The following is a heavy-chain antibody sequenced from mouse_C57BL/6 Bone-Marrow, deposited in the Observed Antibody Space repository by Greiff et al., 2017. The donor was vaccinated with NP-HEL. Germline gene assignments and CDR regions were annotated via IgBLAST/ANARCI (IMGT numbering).Heavy chain of an antibody. D-gene: IGHD1-1*01. V-gene: IGHV1-69*01. CDR2: IDPSASYT. J-gene: IGHJ1*03. Sequence: QVQLQQPGAELVMPGASVKLSCKASGYTFTRYWMHWVKQRPGQGLEWIGEIDPSASYTNYNQKFKGKSTLTVDKSSSTAYMQLSSLTSEDSAVYYCARRGLLRWYFDVWGTGTTGTVSS. CDR1: GYTFTRYW. CDR3: ARRGLLRWYFDV.